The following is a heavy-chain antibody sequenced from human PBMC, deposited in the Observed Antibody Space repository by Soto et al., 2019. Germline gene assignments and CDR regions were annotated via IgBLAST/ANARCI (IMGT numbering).Heavy chain of an antibody. V-gene: IGHV4-39*01. CDR2: IYYIGNP. D-gene: IGHD2-15*01. Sequence: PSETLSLTCSVSGGSISSGSYSWGWIRQPPGKGLEWIGTIYYIGNPYYTPSLKSRLTISVDTSKNQLSLKLSSVTAADTAVYYCVSLRGYCITTGCHGFYAMDVWGQGTAVT. CDR1: GGSISSGSYS. J-gene: IGHJ6*02. CDR3: VSLRGYCITTGCHGFYAMDV.